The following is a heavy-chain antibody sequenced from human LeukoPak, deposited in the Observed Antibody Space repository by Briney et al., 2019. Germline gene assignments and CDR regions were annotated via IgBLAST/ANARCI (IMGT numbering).Heavy chain of an antibody. CDR3: ARWFLGRGDYGIGFAH. J-gene: IGHJ4*02. Sequence: GGSLRLSCTASAFTFSSYWMSWVRQAPGKGLEWVANIKQDGSETYYVDSVKGRFTISRDNTKNSLYLQMNSLRAEDTAVYYCARWFLGRGDYGIGFAHWGQGTLVTVSS. V-gene: IGHV3-7*01. CDR2: IKQDGSET. CDR1: AFTFSSYW. D-gene: IGHD4-17*01.